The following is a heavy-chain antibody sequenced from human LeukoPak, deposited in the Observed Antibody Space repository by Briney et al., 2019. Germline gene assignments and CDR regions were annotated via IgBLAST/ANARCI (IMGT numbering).Heavy chain of an antibody. J-gene: IGHJ4*02. CDR1: GFTFSSYA. CDR2: ISGSGGST. Sequence: GGSLRLSCAASGFTFSSYAMSWVRQAPGKGLEWVSAISGSGGSTYYADSVKGRFTISRVNSKNTLYLQMNSLRAEDTAVYYCARLQGVAGTSYYFDYWGQGTLVTVSS. D-gene: IGHD6-13*01. CDR3: ARLQGVAGTSYYFDY. V-gene: IGHV3-23*01.